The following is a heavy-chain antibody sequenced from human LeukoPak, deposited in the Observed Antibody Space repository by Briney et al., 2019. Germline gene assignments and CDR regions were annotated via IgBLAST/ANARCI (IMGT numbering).Heavy chain of an antibody. J-gene: IGHJ3*02. D-gene: IGHD1-26*01. Sequence: GGSLRLSCAASGFTFSSYEMNWVRQAPGKGLEWVSYISSSGSTIYYADSVKGRFTISRDNSKNTLYLQMNSLRAEDTAVYYCAKNFRIFSGSDAFDIWGQGTMVTVSS. CDR2: ISSSGSTI. CDR1: GFTFSSYE. CDR3: AKNFRIFSGSDAFDI. V-gene: IGHV3-48*03.